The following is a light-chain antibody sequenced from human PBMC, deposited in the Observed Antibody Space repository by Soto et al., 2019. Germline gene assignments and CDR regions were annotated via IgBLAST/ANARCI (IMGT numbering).Light chain of an antibody. Sequence: EIVMTHSPATLSVSPCERATLSCRAGQGVTTNFAWYQQKSGQSPRLLIYDVSIRATGVPARFSATGSETDFTLTISGLQSEDSAVYFCQQYNNWPFYFGQGTRLEIK. CDR3: QQYNNWPFY. J-gene: IGKJ5*01. CDR1: QGVTTN. CDR2: DVS. V-gene: IGKV3-15*01.